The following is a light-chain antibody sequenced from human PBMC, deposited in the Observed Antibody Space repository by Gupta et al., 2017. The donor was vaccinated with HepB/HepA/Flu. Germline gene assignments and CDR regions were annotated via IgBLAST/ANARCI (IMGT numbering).Light chain of an antibody. CDR1: SLRNYY. CDR3: DSRASTVYRLL. Sequence: SSDLTQDSVVSVALGQTVTITCQGDSLRNYYTSWYQQKPGQAPVLVIYRKNKRPSGIPDRFSGSNSGNTASLTITGAQAVDEADYYCDSRASTVYRLLFGGGTKLTVL. J-gene: IGLJ2*01. V-gene: IGLV3-19*01. CDR2: RKN.